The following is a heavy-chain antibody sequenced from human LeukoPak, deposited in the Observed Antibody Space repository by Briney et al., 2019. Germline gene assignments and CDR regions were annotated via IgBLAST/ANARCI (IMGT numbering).Heavy chain of an antibody. CDR2: IYSGGST. Sequence: GGSLRLSCAASGFTFSSYSMNWVRQAPGKGLEWVSVIYSGGSTYYADSVKGRFTISRDNSKNTLYLQMNSLRAEDTAVYYCARDRRDGYLYYFDYWGQGTLVTVSS. V-gene: IGHV3-53*01. CDR1: GFTFSSYS. J-gene: IGHJ4*02. D-gene: IGHD5-24*01. CDR3: ARDRRDGYLYYFDY.